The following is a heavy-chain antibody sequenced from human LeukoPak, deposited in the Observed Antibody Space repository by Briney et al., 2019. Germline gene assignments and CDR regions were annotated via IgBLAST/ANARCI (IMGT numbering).Heavy chain of an antibody. V-gene: IGHV4-61*02. D-gene: IGHD6-13*01. J-gene: IGHJ4*02. Sequence: PSETLSLTCTVSGYSISSGYYWGWIRQPAGKGLEWIGRIYTSGSTNYNPSLKSRVTISVDTSKNQFSLKLSSVTAADTAVYYCAREAAGFFDYWGQGTLVTVSS. CDR3: AREAAGFFDY. CDR1: GYSISSGYY. CDR2: IYTSGST.